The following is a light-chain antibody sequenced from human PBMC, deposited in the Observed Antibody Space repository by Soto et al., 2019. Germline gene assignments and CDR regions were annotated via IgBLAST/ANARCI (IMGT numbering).Light chain of an antibody. J-gene: IGLJ1*01. CDR1: SSDVGGYNY. CDR3: RSYTTISTYV. Sequence: QSVLTQPASVSGSPGQSITISCTGTSSDVGGYNYVSWYQQHPGKAPKLMIYDVRNRPSGVSNRFSGSKSVNTASLIISGLQAEDEADYYCRSYTTISTYVFGTGTKVTVL. CDR2: DVR. V-gene: IGLV2-14*01.